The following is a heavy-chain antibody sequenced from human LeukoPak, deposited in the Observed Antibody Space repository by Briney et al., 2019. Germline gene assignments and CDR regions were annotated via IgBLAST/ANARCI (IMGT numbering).Heavy chain of an antibody. CDR2: ISGDGGST. CDR1: GFTFEDYA. Sequence: GGSLRLSCAAPGFTFEDYAMHWVRQAQGKGLEWASLISGDGGSTYYADSVKGRFTISRDNRKNSLYLQMNSLRTEDTALYYCAKDTFARRLHYFDYWGQGTLVTVSS. J-gene: IGHJ4*02. V-gene: IGHV3-43*02. CDR3: AKDTFARRLHYFDY. D-gene: IGHD4-11*01.